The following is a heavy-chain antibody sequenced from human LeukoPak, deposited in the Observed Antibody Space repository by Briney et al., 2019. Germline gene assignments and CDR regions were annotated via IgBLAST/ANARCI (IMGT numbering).Heavy chain of an antibody. J-gene: IGHJ4*02. Sequence: ASVKVSCKASGYTFTGYYMHWVRQAPGQGLEWMGWINPNSGGTNYAQKFQGRVTMTRDTSISTAYMELSRLRSVDTAVYYCAGADYGDYGFDYWGQGTLVTVSS. CDR1: GYTFTGYY. CDR3: AGADYGDYGFDY. D-gene: IGHD4-17*01. V-gene: IGHV1-2*02. CDR2: INPNSGGT.